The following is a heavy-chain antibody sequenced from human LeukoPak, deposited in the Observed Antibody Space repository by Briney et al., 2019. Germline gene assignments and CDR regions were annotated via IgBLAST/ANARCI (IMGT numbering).Heavy chain of an antibody. D-gene: IGHD6-19*01. J-gene: IGHJ4*02. CDR3: ARAWLVLFDY. V-gene: IGHV4-34*01. Sequence: SETLSLTCAVYGGSSSGYYWSWIRQPPGKGLEWIGEINHSGSTNYNPSLKSRVTISVDTSKNQFSLKLSSVTAADTAVYYCARAWLVLFDYWGQGTLVTVSS. CDR2: INHSGST. CDR1: GGSSSGYY.